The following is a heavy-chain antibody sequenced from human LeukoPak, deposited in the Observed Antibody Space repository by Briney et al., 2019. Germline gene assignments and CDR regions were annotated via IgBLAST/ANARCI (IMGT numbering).Heavy chain of an antibody. CDR1: VYTFTVYY. CDR2: INPKSGGT. CDR3: ARDWLYYYGSGSYYNGYNWFDP. Sequence: ASVKVSCKASVYTFTVYYMHWVRQAPGQGLEWMGWINPKSGGTNYTQKFQGRVNMTRDTSISTAYMELSRLRSDDTAVYYCARDWLYYYGSGSYYNGYNWFDPWGQGTLVTVSS. J-gene: IGHJ5*02. D-gene: IGHD3-10*01. V-gene: IGHV1-2*02.